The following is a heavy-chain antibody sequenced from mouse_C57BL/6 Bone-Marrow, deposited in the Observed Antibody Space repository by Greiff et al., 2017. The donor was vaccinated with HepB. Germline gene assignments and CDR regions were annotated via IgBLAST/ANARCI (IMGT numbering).Heavy chain of an antibody. J-gene: IGHJ4*01. CDR2: IYPGDGDT. D-gene: IGHD1-1*01. V-gene: IGHV1-82*01. CDR3: ARPTTVVAHYYAMDY. Sequence: VQLQESGPELVKPGASVKISCKASGYAFSSSWMNWVKQRPGKGLEWIGRIYPGDGDTNYNGKFKGKATLTADKSSSTAYMQLSSLTSEDSAVYFCARPTTVVAHYYAMDYWGQGTSVTVSS. CDR1: GYAFSSSW.